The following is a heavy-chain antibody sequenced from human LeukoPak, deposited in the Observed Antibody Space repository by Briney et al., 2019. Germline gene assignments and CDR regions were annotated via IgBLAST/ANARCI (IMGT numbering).Heavy chain of an antibody. CDR3: ARVVVATDYYGMDV. J-gene: IGHJ6*02. Sequence: PSETLSPTCTVSGGSISSYYWSWIRQPPGKGLEWIGYIYYSGSTNYNPSLKSRVTISVDTSKNQFSLKLSSVTAADTAVYYCARVVVATDYYGMDVWGQGTTVTVSS. CDR1: GGSISSYY. D-gene: IGHD5-12*01. CDR2: IYYSGST. V-gene: IGHV4-59*01.